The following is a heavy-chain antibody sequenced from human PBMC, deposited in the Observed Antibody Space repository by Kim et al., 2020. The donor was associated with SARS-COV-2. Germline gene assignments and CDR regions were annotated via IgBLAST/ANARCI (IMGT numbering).Heavy chain of an antibody. Sequence: SVKVSCKASGGTFSSYTISWVRQAPGQGLEWMGRIIPILGIANYAQKFQGRVTITADKSTSTAYMELSSLRSEDTAVYYCAISDPTYYDILTGLYNWFDPWGQGTLVTVSS. CDR2: IIPILGIA. CDR1: GGTFSSYT. J-gene: IGHJ5*02. CDR3: AISDPTYYDILTGLYNWFDP. D-gene: IGHD3-9*01. V-gene: IGHV1-69*02.